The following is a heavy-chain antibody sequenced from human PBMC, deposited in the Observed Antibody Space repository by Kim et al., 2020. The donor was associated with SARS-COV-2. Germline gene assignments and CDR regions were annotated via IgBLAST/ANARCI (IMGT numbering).Heavy chain of an antibody. CDR3: AKDSKFYYDPARGGFDP. D-gene: IGHD3-22*01. Sequence: GGSLRLSCAASGFTFSSYAMSWVRQAPGKGLEWVSAISGSGGSTYYADSVKGRFTISRDNSKNTLYLQMNSLRAEDTAVYYCAKDSKFYYDPARGGFDPWGQGTLVTVSS. J-gene: IGHJ5*02. CDR1: GFTFSSYA. V-gene: IGHV3-23*01. CDR2: ISGSGGST.